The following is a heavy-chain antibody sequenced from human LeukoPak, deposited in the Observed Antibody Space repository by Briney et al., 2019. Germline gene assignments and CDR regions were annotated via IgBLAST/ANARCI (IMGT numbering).Heavy chain of an antibody. CDR3: VRAYGGFCNY. D-gene: IGHD3-16*01. CDR2: ISANGDTI. J-gene: IGHJ4*02. V-gene: IGHV3-48*03. CDR1: GFTFNTYE. Sequence: GGSLRLSCAASGFTFNTYEMNWIRQAPGKGLEWISYISANGDTIYYAYFVGGRFTISRATAKKSLSPLIYSLGADDTALYFFVRAYGGFCNYWGQGSLVSVS.